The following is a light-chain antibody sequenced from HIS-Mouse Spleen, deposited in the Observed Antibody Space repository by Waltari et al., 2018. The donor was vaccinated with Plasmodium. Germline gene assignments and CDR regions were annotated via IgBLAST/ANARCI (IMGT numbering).Light chain of an antibody. CDR1: SSDVGGYNY. CDR2: DVS. J-gene: IGLJ1*01. V-gene: IGLV2-14*03. Sequence: QSALTQPASVSGSPGQSITISCTGTSSDVGGYNYVSWYQHHPGKAPKLMIYDVSNRPSGVSNRFPGSKSGNTASLTISGLQAEDEADYYCSSYTSSSTLVFGTGTKVTVL. CDR3: SSYTSSSTLV.